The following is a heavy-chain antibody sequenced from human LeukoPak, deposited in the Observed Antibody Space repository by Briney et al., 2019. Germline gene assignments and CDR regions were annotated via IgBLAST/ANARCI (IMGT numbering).Heavy chain of an antibody. CDR2: ISYDGSNK. D-gene: IGHD3-3*01. CDR3: AKDRDDFWSGYYFDY. V-gene: IGHV3-30*18. J-gene: IGHJ4*02. Sequence: GGSLRLSCAASGFTFSSYGMHWVRQAPGKGLEWVAVISYDGSNKYYADSVKGRFTISRDNSKNTLYLQMNSLRAADTAVYYCAKDRDDFWSGYYFDYWGQGTLVTVSS. CDR1: GFTFSSYG.